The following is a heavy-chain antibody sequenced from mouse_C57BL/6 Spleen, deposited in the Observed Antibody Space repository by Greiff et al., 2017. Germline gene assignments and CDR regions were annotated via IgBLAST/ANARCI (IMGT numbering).Heavy chain of an antibody. V-gene: IGHV5-17*01. D-gene: IGHD1-1*01. CDR3: ARGEDTTKNDWYFDV. J-gene: IGHJ1*03. CDR2: ISSGSSTI. Sequence: EVKLVESGGGLVKPGGSLKLSCAASGFTFSDYGMHWVRQAPEKGLEWVAYISSGSSTIYYADTVKGRFTISRDNAKNTLFLQMTSLRSEDTAMYYCARGEDTTKNDWYFDVWGTGTTVTVSS. CDR1: GFTFSDYG.